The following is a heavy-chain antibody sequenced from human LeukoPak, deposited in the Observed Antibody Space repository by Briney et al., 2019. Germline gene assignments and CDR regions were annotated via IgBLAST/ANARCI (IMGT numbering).Heavy chain of an antibody. CDR1: GSRFINYW. V-gene: IGHV5-51*01. CDR3: ARSVRYYYDKSGFPPRYFDL. CDR2: IYPGDSAT. D-gene: IGHD3-22*01. Sequence: GESLKISCKGSGSRFINYWIGWVRQMPGKGLEWMGTIYPGDSATRYSPSFQGQVTISADKSITTAYLQWSSLKASDTAMYYCARSVRYYYDKSGFPPRYFDLWGRGTLVTVSS. J-gene: IGHJ2*01.